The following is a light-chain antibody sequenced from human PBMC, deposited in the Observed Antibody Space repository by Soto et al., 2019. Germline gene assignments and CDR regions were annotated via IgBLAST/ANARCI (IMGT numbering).Light chain of an antibody. CDR2: DTS. J-gene: IGKJ4*01. V-gene: IGKV4-1*01. CDR3: QRYNNWPLT. CDR1: QSVLYSSNNKNY. Sequence: DIVMTQSPESLAVSLGKRATISCRSSQSVLYSSNNKNYLAWYQQKRGQPPKVLIYDTSTRATGVPARFSGSRSGTEFTLTINSLQSEDFAVYYCQRYNNWPLTFGGGTKVDNK.